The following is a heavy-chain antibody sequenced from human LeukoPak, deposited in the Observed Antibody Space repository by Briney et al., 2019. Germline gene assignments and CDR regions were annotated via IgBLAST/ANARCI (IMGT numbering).Heavy chain of an antibody. J-gene: IGHJ3*02. Sequence: PGGSLRLSCAASGFTFSSYGMHWVRQAPGKGLEWVAVISNGGSNKYYVDSVKGRFTISRDNSKNTLYLQMNSLRAEDTAVYYCAKRTVTHDAFDIWGQGTMVTVSS. V-gene: IGHV3-30*18. CDR1: GFTFSSYG. CDR3: AKRTVTHDAFDI. CDR2: ISNGGSNK. D-gene: IGHD4-17*01.